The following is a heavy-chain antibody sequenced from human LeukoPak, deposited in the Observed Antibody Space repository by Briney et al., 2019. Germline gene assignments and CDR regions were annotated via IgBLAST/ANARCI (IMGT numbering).Heavy chain of an antibody. CDR3: ARGNIAVPGTPYYFEY. J-gene: IGHJ4*02. CDR1: GYTFTSYG. CDR2: MNPNSGNT. Sequence: ASVKVSCKASGYTFTSYGINWVRRATGQGLEWMGWMNPNSGNTYYAQRFQGRVTMTRDTSISTAYMEVSSLRSEDTAVYYCARGNIAVPGTPYYFEYWGQGTLVTVSS. D-gene: IGHD6-19*01. V-gene: IGHV1-8*02.